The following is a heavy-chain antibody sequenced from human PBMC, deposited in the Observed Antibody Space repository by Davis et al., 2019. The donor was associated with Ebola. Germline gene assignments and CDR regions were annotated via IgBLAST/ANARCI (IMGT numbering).Heavy chain of an antibody. Sequence: HTGGSLRLSCVASGFTLSGNGMSWVRQGPGKGLMWVSLINGDGSWITYADPVKGRFTTSRDNAKNTLYLQMNSLTAEDTAVYYCVGHGGHSSWGQGTVVTVSS. D-gene: IGHD3-16*01. CDR3: VGHGGHSS. V-gene: IGHV3-74*01. CDR2: INGDGSWI. J-gene: IGHJ5*02. CDR1: GFTLSGNG.